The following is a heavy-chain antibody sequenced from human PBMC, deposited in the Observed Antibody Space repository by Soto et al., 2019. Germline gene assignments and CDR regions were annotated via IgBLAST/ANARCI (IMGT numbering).Heavy chain of an antibody. V-gene: IGHV4-39*01. Sequence: PSETLSLTCSVSGGSVTNINYFWAWIRQSPGKGLEWIANIYYTGTTFYNPSLRSRVSMTIDSSKNRFSLNLSSVTASDTALYYFARHEYVSSSYDLLDVWGRGTMVTVSS. CDR3: ARHEYVSSSYDLLDV. J-gene: IGHJ3*01. CDR2: IYYTGTT. D-gene: IGHD3-22*01. CDR1: GGSVTNINYF.